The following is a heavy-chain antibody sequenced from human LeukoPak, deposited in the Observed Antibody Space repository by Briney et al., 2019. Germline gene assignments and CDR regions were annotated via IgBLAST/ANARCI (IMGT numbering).Heavy chain of an antibody. J-gene: IGHJ4*02. V-gene: IGHV4-59*02. CDR2: LSYTGKT. CDR3: SEGYFEPFPH. Sequence: SETLSLTCVVSGASVSSYHWNWIRQLPGKGLEWIGCLSYTGKTDYNPSLTSRVTISVDTSKNQFSLQLRSVTAAATAVYFSSEGYFEPFPHWAQGARVTVSS. CDR1: GASVSSYH. D-gene: IGHD2/OR15-2a*01.